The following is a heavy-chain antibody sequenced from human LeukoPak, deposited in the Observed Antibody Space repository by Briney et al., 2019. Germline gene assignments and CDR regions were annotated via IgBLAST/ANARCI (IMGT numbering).Heavy chain of an antibody. J-gene: IGHJ4*02. CDR2: IYTSGST. D-gene: IGHD3-22*01. CDR3: ASSADSSGYYY. Sequence: SETLSLTCTVSGGSISSYYWSWIRQPPGKGLEWIGYIYTSGSTNYNPSLKSRVTISVDTSKNQFSLKLSSVTAADTAVYYCASSADSSGYYYWGQGTLVNVSS. CDR1: GGSISSYY. V-gene: IGHV4-4*09.